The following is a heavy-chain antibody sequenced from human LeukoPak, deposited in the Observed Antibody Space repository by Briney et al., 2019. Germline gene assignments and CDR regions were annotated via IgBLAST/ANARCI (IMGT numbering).Heavy chain of an antibody. J-gene: IGHJ4*02. CDR3: ARMTLSTPYCSGGSCPVDY. CDR1: GFTFSSYS. V-gene: IGHV3-21*01. Sequence: GGSLRLSCAASGFTFSSYSMNWVRQAPGKGLEWVSSISSSSSYIYYADSVKGRFTISRDNAKNSLYLQMNSLRAEDTAVYYCARMTLSTPYCSGGSCPVDYWGQGTLVTVSS. CDR2: ISSSSSYI. D-gene: IGHD2-15*01.